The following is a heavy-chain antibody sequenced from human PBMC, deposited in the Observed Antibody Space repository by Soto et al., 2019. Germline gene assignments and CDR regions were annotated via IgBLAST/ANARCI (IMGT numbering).Heavy chain of an antibody. CDR1: GYSFTSYC. CDR3: SGITITGFYP. CDR2: IDPSDSYT. J-gene: IGHJ5*02. D-gene: IGHD3-10*01. Sequence: GESLKISCKGSGYSFTSYCIGWVRQMPGKGLEWMGRIDPSDSYTNYSPSFQGHVTISADKSISTAYLQWSSLKASDTAMYYCSGITITGFYPRAQGYVVPVSS. V-gene: IGHV5-10-1*01.